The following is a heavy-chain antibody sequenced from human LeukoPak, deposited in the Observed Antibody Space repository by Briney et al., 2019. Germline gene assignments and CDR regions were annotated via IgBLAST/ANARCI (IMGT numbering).Heavy chain of an antibody. V-gene: IGHV3-7*01. J-gene: IGHJ4*02. CDR2: IKQDGSEK. Sequence: GGSLRLSCAASGFTFSSYWMSWVRQAPGKGPEWVANIKQDGSEKYYVDSVKGRFTISRDNAKNSLYLQMNSLRAEDTAVYYCARDSGYSGYDFDYWGQGTLVTVSP. CDR3: ARDSGYSGYDFDY. D-gene: IGHD5-12*01. CDR1: GFTFSSYW.